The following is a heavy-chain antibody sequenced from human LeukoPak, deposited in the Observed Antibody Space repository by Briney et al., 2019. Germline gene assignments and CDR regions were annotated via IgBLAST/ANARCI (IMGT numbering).Heavy chain of an antibody. Sequence: GGSLRLSCAASGFTFSSYAMSWVRQAPGKGLEGVSAISGSGGSTYYAESVKGRFTISRDNSKNTLYLQMNSLRAEDTAVYYCAKGRREGSWNWFDPWGQGTLVTVSS. CDR2: ISGSGGST. CDR1: GFTFSSYA. J-gene: IGHJ5*02. V-gene: IGHV3-23*01. D-gene: IGHD6-13*01. CDR3: AKGRREGSWNWFDP.